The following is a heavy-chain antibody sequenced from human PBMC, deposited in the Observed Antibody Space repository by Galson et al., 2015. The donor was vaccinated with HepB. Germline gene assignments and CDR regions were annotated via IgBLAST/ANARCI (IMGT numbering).Heavy chain of an antibody. CDR3: AREGPRYFDWLLYDYYYYYMDV. CDR2: ISSSSSYI. CDR1: GFTFSSYS. Sequence: SLRLSCAASGFTFSSYSMNWVRQAPGKGLEWVSSISSSSSYIYYADSVKGRFTISRDNAKNSLYLQMNSLRAEDTAVYYCAREGPRYFDWLLYDYYYYYMDVWGKGTTVTVSS. V-gene: IGHV3-21*01. J-gene: IGHJ6*03. D-gene: IGHD3-9*01.